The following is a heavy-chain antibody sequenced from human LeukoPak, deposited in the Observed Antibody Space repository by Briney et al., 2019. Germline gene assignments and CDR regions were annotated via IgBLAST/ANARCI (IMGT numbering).Heavy chain of an antibody. Sequence: GGSLRLSCAASGFTFSDHEMNWVRQAPGKGLEWVSSISRLSSYINYADSVKGRFTISRDNAKNSLELHLSRLRPEDTALYYCVRRPYRSGFDFWGQGTLVTVSS. D-gene: IGHD6-19*01. CDR3: VRRPYRSGFDF. J-gene: IGHJ4*02. V-gene: IGHV3-21*06. CDR1: GFTFSDHE. CDR2: ISRLSSYI.